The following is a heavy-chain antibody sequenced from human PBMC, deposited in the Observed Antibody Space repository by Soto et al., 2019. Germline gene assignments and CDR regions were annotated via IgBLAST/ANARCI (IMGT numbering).Heavy chain of an antibody. CDR3: AKDSNYRKRYYYMDV. D-gene: IGHD1-7*01. CDR1: GFTFDDYA. J-gene: IGHJ6*03. V-gene: IGHV3-9*01. CDR2: ISWNSGSI. Sequence: EVQLVESGGGLVQPGRSLRLSCAASGFTFDDYAMHWVRQAPGKGLEWVSGISWNSGSIGYADSVKGRFTISRDNAKNSLYLQMNSLRAEDTALYYCAKDSNYRKRYYYMDVWGKGTTVTVSS.